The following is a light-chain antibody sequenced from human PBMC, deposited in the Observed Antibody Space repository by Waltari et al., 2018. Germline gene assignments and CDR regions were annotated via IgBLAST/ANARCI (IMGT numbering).Light chain of an antibody. CDR3: HQYYSTPST. J-gene: IGKJ1*01. CDR2: WSS. CDR1: QSVLYTTNNNNN. Sequence: DIVMTQSPDSLAVSLGERATIHCKSSQSVLYTTNNNNNFAWYQQKPGQPPKLLIYWSSTREYGIPDRFSGSGSGTDFTLTISSLQAEDVAVYYCHQYYSTPSTFGQGTKVEIK. V-gene: IGKV4-1*01.